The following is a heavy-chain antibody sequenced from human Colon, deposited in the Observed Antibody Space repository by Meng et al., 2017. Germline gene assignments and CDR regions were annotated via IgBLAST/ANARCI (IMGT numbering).Heavy chain of an antibody. D-gene: IGHD2/OR15-2a*01. CDR1: GYSLNSGYY. J-gene: IGHJ5*02. V-gene: IGHV4-38-2*02. Sequence: QVRPQESGPGLVKPSETLSLTCAVSGYSLNSGYYWGWIRQAPGRGLEWIASMHHSGSTYYNPSLKTRLSLSIDTSRNELSLKLTSVTAADSAVYYCARESGLLSAIVEIGRAGRFDPWGLGTLVTVSS. CDR2: MHHSGST. CDR3: ARESGLLSAIVEIGRAGRFDP.